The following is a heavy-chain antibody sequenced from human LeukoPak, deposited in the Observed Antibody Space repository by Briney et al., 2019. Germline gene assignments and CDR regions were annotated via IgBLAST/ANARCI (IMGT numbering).Heavy chain of an antibody. CDR1: GFTFSSYA. Sequence: AGGSLRLSCAASGFTFSSYAMHWVRQAPGKGLEWVAVISYDGSNKYYADSVKGRFTISRDNSKNTLYLQMNSLRAEDTAVYYCANLDSSGYSVFDYWGQGTLVTVSS. V-gene: IGHV3-30*04. D-gene: IGHD3-22*01. CDR3: ANLDSSGYSVFDY. J-gene: IGHJ4*02. CDR2: ISYDGSNK.